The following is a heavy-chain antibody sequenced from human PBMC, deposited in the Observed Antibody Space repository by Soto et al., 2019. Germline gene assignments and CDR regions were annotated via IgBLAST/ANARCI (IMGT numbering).Heavy chain of an antibody. J-gene: IGHJ4*02. D-gene: IGHD3-22*01. CDR1: GGSISSGDYY. CDR2: IYYSGST. CDR3: ARGGDYYDSSGYWDY. V-gene: IGHV4-30-4*01. Sequence: SETLSLTCTVSGGSISSGDYYWSWIRHPPGKGLEWIGYIYYSGSTYYNPSLKSRVTISVDTSKNQFSLKLSSVTAADTAVYYCARGGDYYDSSGYWDYWGQGTLVTVSS.